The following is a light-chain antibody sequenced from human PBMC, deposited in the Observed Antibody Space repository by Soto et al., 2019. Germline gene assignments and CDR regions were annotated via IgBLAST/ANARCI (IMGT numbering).Light chain of an antibody. J-gene: IGKJ4*01. Sequence: EIVLTQSPGTLSLSPGESATLSCRASQRVSTSDLAWYQQKPGQPPGFIIYETYRRAPGIPDRISGSGSGTDFTLTISRLEPEDFAVYYCQQFGSSVTFGGGTKVEI. CDR1: QRVSTSD. V-gene: IGKV3-20*01. CDR2: ETY. CDR3: QQFGSSVT.